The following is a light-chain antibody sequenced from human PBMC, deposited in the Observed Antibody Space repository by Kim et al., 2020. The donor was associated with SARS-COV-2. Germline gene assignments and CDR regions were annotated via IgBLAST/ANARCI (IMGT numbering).Light chain of an antibody. CDR3: QQYDDWPPWT. J-gene: IGKJ1*01. Sequence: SLGERATLSCRASQSVSDNLAWYQQKPGQAPRLLIYGASTRATGIPARFSVSGSGTEFTLTISSLQSEDSAVYYCQQYDDWPPWTFGQGTKVDIK. CDR1: QSVSDN. CDR2: GAS. V-gene: IGKV3-15*01.